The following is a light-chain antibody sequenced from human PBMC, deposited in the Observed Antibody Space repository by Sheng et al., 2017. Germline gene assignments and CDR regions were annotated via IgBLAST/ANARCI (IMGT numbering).Light chain of an antibody. J-gene: IGKJ3*01. CDR2: GAS. CDR3: QQFGRT. Sequence: IVLTQSPGTLSLSPGERANLSCRASQDLTKNYLSWYQQKPGQAPRLLIYGASIRATGVPDRFSGSWSGTDFTLTISRLEPEDFAVYFCQQFGRTFGPGTTVDIK. CDR1: QDLTKNY. V-gene: IGKV3-20*01.